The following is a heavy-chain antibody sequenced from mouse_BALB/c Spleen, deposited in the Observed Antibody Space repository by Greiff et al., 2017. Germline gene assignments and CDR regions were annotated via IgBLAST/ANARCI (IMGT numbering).Heavy chain of an antibody. CDR2: ISDGGSYT. J-gene: IGHJ3*01. CDR3: ARGGYGSSSFAY. CDR1: GFTFSDYY. Sequence: EVKLVESGGGLVKPGGSLKLSCAASGFTFSDYYMYWVRQTPEKRLEWVATISDGGSYTYYPDSVKGRFTISRDNAKNNLYLQMSSLKSEDTAMYYCARGGYGSSSFAYWGQGTLVTVSA. D-gene: IGHD1-1*01. V-gene: IGHV5-4*02.